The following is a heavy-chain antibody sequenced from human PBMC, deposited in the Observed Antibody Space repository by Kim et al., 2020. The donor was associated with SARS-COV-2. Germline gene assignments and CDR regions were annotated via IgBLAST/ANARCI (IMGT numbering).Heavy chain of an antibody. V-gene: IGHV3-11*01. CDR3: ARYRFGYSYGYFESYWYFDL. CDR2: ISSSGSTI. D-gene: IGHD5-18*01. J-gene: IGHJ2*01. CDR1: GFTFSDYY. Sequence: GGSLRLSCAVSGFTFSDYYMSWIRQAPGKGLEWVSYISSSGSTIYYADSVKGRFTLSRDNAKNSLYLQMHSLRAEDTAVYYCARYRFGYSYGYFESYWYFDLWGRGTLVTLSS.